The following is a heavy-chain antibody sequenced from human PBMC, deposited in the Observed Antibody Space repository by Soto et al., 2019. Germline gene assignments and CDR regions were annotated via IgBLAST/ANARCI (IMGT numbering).Heavy chain of an antibody. J-gene: IGHJ4*02. CDR2: IYWDDNK. CDR3: ARRRGGFGGGWTTPYFDY. Sequence: QITLKESGPPVLKPTQTLTLTCSLSGFSLNTGGVGVGWIRQPPGKALEWLAVIYWDDNKSWNPSLRDRLTITRDASDDQVVLTVTNMDPVDTGTYYCARRRGGFGGGWTTPYFDYWGQGTLVTVSS. CDR1: GFSLNTGGVG. D-gene: IGHD6-19*01. V-gene: IGHV2-5*02.